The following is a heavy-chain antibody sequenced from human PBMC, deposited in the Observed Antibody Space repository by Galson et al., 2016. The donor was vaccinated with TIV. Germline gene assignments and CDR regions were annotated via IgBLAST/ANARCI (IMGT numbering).Heavy chain of an antibody. CDR1: GFLVSNKF. J-gene: IGHJ1*01. CDR2: IYRNGDT. Sequence: SLRLSCAASGFLVSNKFMNWVRQAPGKGLEWVSIIYRNGDTYYTDAMEGRFTISRDISKNTIFLQMNSLRTEDTAVYYLVAGGVSNLVYDWGQGILVTVPS. D-gene: IGHD5/OR15-5a*01. V-gene: IGHV3-53*01. CDR3: VAGGVSNLVYD.